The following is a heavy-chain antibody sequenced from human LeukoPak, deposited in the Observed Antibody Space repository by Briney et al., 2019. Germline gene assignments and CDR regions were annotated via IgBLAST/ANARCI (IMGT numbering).Heavy chain of an antibody. J-gene: IGHJ4*02. Sequence: GGTLRLSCATSGFAFQTYALSWVRQAPGKGLEWVSTISGSGGHTYHADSVKGRFTISRDNSRDTLYLQMNSRRAEDTAVYYCAKFFRRVATLREFYDCWGQGTLVTVSS. CDR1: GFAFQTYA. D-gene: IGHD5-12*01. CDR3: AKFFRRVATLREFYDC. V-gene: IGHV3-23*01. CDR2: ISGSGGHT.